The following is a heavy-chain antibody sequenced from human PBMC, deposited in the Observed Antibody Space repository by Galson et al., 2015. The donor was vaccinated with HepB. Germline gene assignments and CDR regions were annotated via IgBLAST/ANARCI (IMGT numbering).Heavy chain of an antibody. Sequence: SVKVSCKVSGYTLTELSMHWVRQAPGKGLEWMGGFDPEDGETIYAQKFQGRVTMTEDTSTDTAYRELSSLRSEDTAVYYCATGAGYYDSSGKNWFDPWGQGTLVTVSS. CDR1: GYTLTELS. J-gene: IGHJ5*02. D-gene: IGHD3-22*01. CDR2: FDPEDGET. CDR3: ATGAGYYDSSGKNWFDP. V-gene: IGHV1-24*01.